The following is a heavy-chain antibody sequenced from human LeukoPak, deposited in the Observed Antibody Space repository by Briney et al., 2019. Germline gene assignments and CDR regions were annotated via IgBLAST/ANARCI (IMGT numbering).Heavy chain of an antibody. V-gene: IGHV4-39*07. Sequence: SETLSLTCTVSGGSISSSDYYWGWIRQPPGKGLEWIGSIYYSGSTYYNPSLKSRVTISVDTSKNQFSLKLSSVTAADTGVYYCARGQYRRDYWGQGTLVTVSS. D-gene: IGHD2-2*01. CDR2: IYYSGST. J-gene: IGHJ4*02. CDR3: ARGQYRRDY. CDR1: GGSISSSDYY.